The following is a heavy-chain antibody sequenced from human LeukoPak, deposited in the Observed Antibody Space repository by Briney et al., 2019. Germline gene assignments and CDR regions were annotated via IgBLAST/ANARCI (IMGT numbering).Heavy chain of an antibody. J-gene: IGHJ4*02. V-gene: IGHV3-9*01. CDR1: GFTFDDYA. D-gene: IGHD5-18*01. CDR3: AKNGGGPRGYTYGYSDY. CDR2: ISWNSGNI. Sequence: GGSLRLSCAASGFTFDDYAMHWVRQAPGKGLEWVSGISWNSGNIGYADSVKGRFTISRDSAKNSLYLQMNSLRAEDTALYHCAKNGGGPRGYTYGYSDYWGQGTLVTVSS.